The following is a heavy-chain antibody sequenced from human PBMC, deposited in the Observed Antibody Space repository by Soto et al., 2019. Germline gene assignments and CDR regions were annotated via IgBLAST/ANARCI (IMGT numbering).Heavy chain of an antibody. D-gene: IGHD6-13*01. CDR1: GGTFSSYA. Sequence: QVQLVQSGAEVKKPGSSVRVSCKASGGTFSSYAISWVRQAPGQGLEWMGGIIPIFGTENYAQKFQGRVTITADDSTSTAYMERSSLRSEDTAVYYCARDRIAGSKYYYGMDVWGQGTTVTVSS. V-gene: IGHV1-69*01. CDR2: IIPIFGTE. CDR3: ARDRIAGSKYYYGMDV. J-gene: IGHJ6*02.